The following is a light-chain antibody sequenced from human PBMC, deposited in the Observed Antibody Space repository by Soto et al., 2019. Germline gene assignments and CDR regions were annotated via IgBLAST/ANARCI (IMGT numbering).Light chain of an antibody. CDR3: QQSYSNPTWT. Sequence: DIVMTQSPVSLPVIPGEPASISCRSSQSISTYLNWYQQKPGEAPTLLVYDSSTLQSGVPSRFSGSGLGAEFTLTVSSLQPEDFATYYCQQSYSNPTWTFGQGTKVDTK. CDR1: QSISTY. CDR2: DSS. V-gene: IGKV1-39*01. J-gene: IGKJ1*01.